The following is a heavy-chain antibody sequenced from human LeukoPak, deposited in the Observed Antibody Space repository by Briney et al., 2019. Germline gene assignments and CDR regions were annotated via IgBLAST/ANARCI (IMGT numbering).Heavy chain of an antibody. CDR3: ARPSIYCSGGSCYPYYVDY. V-gene: IGHV1-18*01. Sequence: ASVKVSCKASGYTFTSYGISWVRQAPGQGLEWMGWISAYNGNTNYAQKLQGRVTMTTDTSTSTAYMELRSLRSDDTAVYYCARPSIYCSGGSCYPYYVDYWGQGTLVTVSS. D-gene: IGHD2-15*01. CDR1: GYTFTSYG. J-gene: IGHJ4*02. CDR2: ISAYNGNT.